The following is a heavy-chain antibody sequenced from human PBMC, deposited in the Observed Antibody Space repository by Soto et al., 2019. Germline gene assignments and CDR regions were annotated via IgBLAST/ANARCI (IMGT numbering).Heavy chain of an antibody. CDR3: ARRWGGSFDF. Sequence: QVQLQESGPGLVKPSETLSLTCTVSGGSISSYYWSWIRQPPGKGLEWIGYIYYSGSTNYNPSLXAXAXIXVATSKNQFSLKLSSVTAADTAVYYCARRWGGSFDFWGQGTLVTVSS. V-gene: IGHV4-59*08. D-gene: IGHD1-1*01. CDR1: GGSISSYY. CDR2: IYYSGST. J-gene: IGHJ4*02.